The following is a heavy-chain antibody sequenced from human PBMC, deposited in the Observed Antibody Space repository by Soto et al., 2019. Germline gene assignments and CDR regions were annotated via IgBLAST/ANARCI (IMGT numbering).Heavy chain of an antibody. Sequence: GESLKISCKGSGYTFSDYWIAWVRKMPGKGLEWMGIIYPGDSDTRYRPSFPGQVTISADKSISTAYLQWSSLKASDTAIYYCARAPPGRDGYNRFDFWGQGTLVTVSS. CDR2: IYPGDSDT. CDR3: ARAPPGRDGYNRFDF. D-gene: IGHD5-12*01. V-gene: IGHV5-51*01. CDR1: GYTFSDYW. J-gene: IGHJ4*02.